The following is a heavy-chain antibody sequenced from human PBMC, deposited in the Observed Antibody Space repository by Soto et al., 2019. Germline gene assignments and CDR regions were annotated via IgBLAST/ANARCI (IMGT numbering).Heavy chain of an antibody. CDR2: ISCDGSNK. V-gene: IGHV3-30*18. J-gene: IGHJ3*02. CDR3: AKSAGEYRLLDAFDI. D-gene: IGHD5-18*01. CDR1: GFTFSSYG. Sequence: WGSLRLSCAASGFTFSSYGMHWVRQAPGKGLEWVAVISCDGSNKYYADSVKGRFTISRDNSKNTLYLQMNSLRAEDTAVYYCAKSAGEYRLLDAFDIWGQGTMVTVSS.